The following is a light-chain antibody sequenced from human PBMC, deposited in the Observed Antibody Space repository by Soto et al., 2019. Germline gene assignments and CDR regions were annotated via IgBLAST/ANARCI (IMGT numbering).Light chain of an antibody. CDR2: EVT. CDR3: SSHTSGSTRV. Sequence: QSALTQPASVSGSPGLSIAISCTGTSGDVGGYDYVSWYQQHPDKAPKLMIYEVTKRPSWVSNRFSGSKSGNTASLTISGLQPEDEADYYCSSHTSGSTRVFGRGTKVTVL. J-gene: IGLJ1*01. V-gene: IGLV2-14*01. CDR1: SGDVGGYDY.